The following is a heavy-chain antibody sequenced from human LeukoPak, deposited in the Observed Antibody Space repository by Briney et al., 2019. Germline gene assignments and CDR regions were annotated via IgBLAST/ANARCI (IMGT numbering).Heavy chain of an antibody. Sequence: ASVKVSCKASGYTFTNYEINWVRQATGQGLEWMGWMNPNSGHTGFAQKFQDRVTITRNTSISTAYMELSSLRSEDTAVYYCARSSPHDSSGYLFDYWRHGTLVTVSS. CDR2: MNPNSGHT. CDR1: GYTFTNYE. J-gene: IGHJ4*01. D-gene: IGHD3-22*01. CDR3: ARSSPHDSSGYLFDY. V-gene: IGHV1-8*03.